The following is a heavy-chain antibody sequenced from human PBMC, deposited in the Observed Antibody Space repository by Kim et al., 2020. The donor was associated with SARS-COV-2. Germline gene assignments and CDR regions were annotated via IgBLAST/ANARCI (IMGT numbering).Heavy chain of an antibody. D-gene: IGHD1-26*01. Sequence: SETLSLTCAVYGGSFSGYYWSWIRQPPGKGLEWIGEINHSGSTNYNPSLKSRVTISVDTSKNQFSLKLSSVTAADTAVYYCARARPYSGIDYCGQGTLVTVSS. CDR1: GGSFSGYY. CDR3: ARARPYSGIDY. CDR2: INHSGST. V-gene: IGHV4-34*01. J-gene: IGHJ4*02.